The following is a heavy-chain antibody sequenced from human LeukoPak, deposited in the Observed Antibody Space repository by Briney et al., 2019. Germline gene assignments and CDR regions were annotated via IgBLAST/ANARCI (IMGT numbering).Heavy chain of an antibody. CDR3: ARDASYDFWSGSYNWFDP. J-gene: IGHJ5*02. D-gene: IGHD3-3*01. V-gene: IGHV3-11*01. CDR1: GFTFSDYY. CDR2: ISSSGSTI. Sequence: GGSLRLSCAASGFTFSDYYMSWIRQAPGKGLEWVSYISSSGSTIYYADSVKGRFTISRDNAKNSLYLQMNSLRAEDTAVYYCARDASYDFWSGSYNWFDPWGQGTLSPSPQ.